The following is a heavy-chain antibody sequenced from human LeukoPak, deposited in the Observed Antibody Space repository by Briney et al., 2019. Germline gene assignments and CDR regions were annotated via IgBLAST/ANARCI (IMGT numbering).Heavy chain of an antibody. CDR1: GGSVSSSSYY. D-gene: IGHD3-9*01. CDR3: ALSLTDYPQGFFDD. J-gene: IGHJ4*02. V-gene: IGHV4-39*07. CDR2: IYYSGNT. Sequence: SETLSLTCTVSGGSVSSSSYYWGWIRQPPGKGLEWIGSIYYSGNTYYNPSLKSRVTISIDTSKNQFSLKLSSVTAADTAVYYCALSLTDYPQGFFDDWGQGTLVSVSS.